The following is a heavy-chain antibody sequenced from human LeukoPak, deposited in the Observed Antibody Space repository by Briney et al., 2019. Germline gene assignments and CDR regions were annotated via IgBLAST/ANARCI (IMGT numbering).Heavy chain of an antibody. V-gene: IGHV1-69*05. J-gene: IGHJ3*02. CDR3: VTVVPYGSGTYYDAFDI. CDR1: GGIFSSYA. Sequence: GASVKVSCKASGGIFSSYAINWVRQAPGQGLEWMGGIIPRLGTASYALNFQGRVTITTDESTGTAYMELSTLRSEDTAVYYCVTVVPYGSGTYYDAFDIWGQGTMVTVS. CDR2: IIPRLGTA. D-gene: IGHD3-10*01.